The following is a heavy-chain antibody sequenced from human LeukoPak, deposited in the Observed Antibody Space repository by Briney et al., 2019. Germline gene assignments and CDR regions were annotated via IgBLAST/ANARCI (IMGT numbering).Heavy chain of an antibody. CDR2: VNSDGSST. J-gene: IGHJ3*02. CDR3: GRERDEGAFDI. CDR1: RFIFSSYW. D-gene: IGHD5-24*01. Sequence: GGSLRLPGAACRFIFSSYWAHWVRHAPGKGLVWVSRVNSDGSSTTYADSVKGRFTISRDNAKNTLYLQMNSLRVEDSAVYYCGRERDEGAFDIWGQGTMVTVSS. V-gene: IGHV3-74*01.